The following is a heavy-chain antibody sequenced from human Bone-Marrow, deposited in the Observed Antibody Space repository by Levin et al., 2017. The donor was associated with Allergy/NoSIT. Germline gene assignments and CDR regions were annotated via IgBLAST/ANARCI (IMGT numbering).Heavy chain of an antibody. CDR2: ISWNSGSI. J-gene: IGHJ3*01. V-gene: IGHV3-9*01. CDR1: GFTFDDYA. D-gene: IGHD3-3*01. Sequence: PGGSLRLSCVGSGFTFDDYAMHWVRQAPGKGLEWVSGISWNSGSIGYADSVKGRFTISRDNAKNSLYLQMNSLRPEDTAFYYCAKDTIFELGNRREGVFDVWGHGTIVIVSS. CDR3: AKDTIFELGNRREGVFDV.